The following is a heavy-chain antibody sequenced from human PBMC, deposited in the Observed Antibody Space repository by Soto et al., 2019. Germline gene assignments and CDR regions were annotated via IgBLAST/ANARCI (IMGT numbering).Heavy chain of an antibody. Sequence: QVQLQQWGAGLLKPSETLSLTCAVYGGSFSGYYWSWIRQPPGKGLEWIGEINHSGSTNYNPSLKRRVTISVDTSKNQFSLKLSSVTAADTAVYYCASRRFGDVWGQGTTVTVSS. D-gene: IGHD3-10*01. CDR2: INHSGST. CDR1: GGSFSGYY. V-gene: IGHV4-34*01. J-gene: IGHJ6*02. CDR3: ASRRFGDV.